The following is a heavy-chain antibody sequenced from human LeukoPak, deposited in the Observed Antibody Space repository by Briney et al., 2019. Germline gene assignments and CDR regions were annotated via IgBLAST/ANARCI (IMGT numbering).Heavy chain of an antibody. J-gene: IGHJ6*02. V-gene: IGHV3-21*04. CDR3: ARADALYYYYYGMDV. CDR1: GFTFSSYS. Sequence: GGSLRLSCAASGFTFSSYSMNWVRQAPGKGLEWVSSISSSSSYIYYADSVKGRFTISRDNAKNSLYLQMNSLRAEDTAVYYCARADALYYYYYGMDVWGQGTTVTVSS. CDR2: ISSSSSYI.